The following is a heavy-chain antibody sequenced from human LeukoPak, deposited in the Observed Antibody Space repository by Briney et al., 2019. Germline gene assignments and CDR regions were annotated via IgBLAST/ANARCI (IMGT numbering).Heavy chain of an antibody. CDR3: ASYGDYVDY. CDR2: IWYDGSNK. D-gene: IGHD4-17*01. V-gene: IGHV3-33*01. CDR1: GFTFSSYG. J-gene: IGHJ4*02. Sequence: GGSLRLXCAASGFTFSSYGMHWVRLAPGKGLEWVAVIWYDGSNKYYADSVKGRFTISRDNSKNTLYLQMNSLRAEDTAVYYCASYGDYVDYWGQGTLVTVSS.